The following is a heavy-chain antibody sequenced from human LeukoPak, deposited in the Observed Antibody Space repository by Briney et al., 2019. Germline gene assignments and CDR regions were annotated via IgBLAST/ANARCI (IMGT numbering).Heavy chain of an antibody. CDR2: IYTSGST. J-gene: IGHJ6*02. Sequence: PSETLSLTCTVSGGSISSGSYYWSWIRQPAGKGLEWIGRIYTSGSTNYNPSLKSRVTISVDTSKNQFSLKLSSVTAAGTAVYYCARDNPIQYGMDVWGQGTTVTVSS. D-gene: IGHD1-14*01. V-gene: IGHV4-61*02. CDR1: GGSISSGSYY. CDR3: ARDNPIQYGMDV.